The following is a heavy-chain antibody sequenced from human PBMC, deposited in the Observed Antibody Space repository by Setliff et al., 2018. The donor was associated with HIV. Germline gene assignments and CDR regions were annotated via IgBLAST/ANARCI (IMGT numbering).Heavy chain of an antibody. Sequence: ASVKVSCKASGGTFRSKGISWVRQAPGKGLEWVANIKQDGSEKYYVDSVKGRFTISRDNAKNSLYLQMNSLRAEDTAVYYCASHFGYCSSTSCEGYWGQGALVTVSS. CDR1: GGTFRSKG. D-gene: IGHD2-2*01. CDR2: IKQDGSEK. CDR3: ASHFGYCSSTSCEGY. V-gene: IGHV3-7*05. J-gene: IGHJ4*02.